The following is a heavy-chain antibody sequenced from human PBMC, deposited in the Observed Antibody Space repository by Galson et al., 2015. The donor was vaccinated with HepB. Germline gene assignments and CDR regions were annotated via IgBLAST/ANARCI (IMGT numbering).Heavy chain of an antibody. CDR2: INPNGGST. Sequence: SVKVSCKASGYSFTSYYMHWVRQAPGQGLEWMGIINPNGGSTSYAQKFQGSVTMTRDTSTSTVYMDLSSLRSEDTAVYYCARSYDSGDAFDIWGQGTMVTVSS. D-gene: IGHD3-22*01. CDR1: GYSFTSYY. J-gene: IGHJ3*02. CDR3: ARSYDSGDAFDI. V-gene: IGHV1-46*01.